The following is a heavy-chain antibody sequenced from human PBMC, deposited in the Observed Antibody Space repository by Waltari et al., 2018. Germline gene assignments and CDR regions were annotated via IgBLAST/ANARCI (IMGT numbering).Heavy chain of an antibody. CDR3: AGRITMVQGVTGWFDP. CDR2: IIPIFGTA. J-gene: IGHJ5*02. CDR1: GGPFRSYA. V-gene: IGHV1-69*08. Sequence: QVQLVQSGAEVKKPGSSVTVTCKASGGPFRSYAISGVRQAPGQGLDWMGRIIPIFGTANYAQKFQGRVTITADKSTSTAYMELSSLRSEDTAVYYCAGRITMVQGVTGWFDPWGQGTLVTVSS. D-gene: IGHD3-10*01.